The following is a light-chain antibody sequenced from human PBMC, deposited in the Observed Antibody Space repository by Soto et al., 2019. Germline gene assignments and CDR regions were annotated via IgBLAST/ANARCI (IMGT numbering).Light chain of an antibody. J-gene: IGKJ1*01. V-gene: IGKV3-20*01. CDR1: QSVNSKY. CDR3: QQYVTTPVT. Sequence: EIVLTQSPGTLSLSPGERATLSCRASQSVNSKYFAWYQQKPGQAPRLLIYGASSRATGIPDRFSGSGSGTDFTLTIIRLEPEDFAAYYCQQYVTTPVTLGPGTKGEIK. CDR2: GAS.